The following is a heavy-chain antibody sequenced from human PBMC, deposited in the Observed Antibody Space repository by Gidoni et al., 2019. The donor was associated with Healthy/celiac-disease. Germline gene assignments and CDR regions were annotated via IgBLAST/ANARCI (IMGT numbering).Heavy chain of an antibody. CDR2: INHSGST. Sequence: QVQLQQWGAGLLKPSETLSLTCAVYGGSFSGYYWSWIRQPPGKGLEWIGEINHSGSTNYNPSLKSRVTISVDTSKNQFSLKLSSVTAADTAVYYCARGRKRVPATPRVGYYYYYMDVWGKGTTVTVSS. CDR3: ARGRKRVPATPRVGYYYYYMDV. D-gene: IGHD2-2*01. J-gene: IGHJ6*03. V-gene: IGHV4-34*01. CDR1: GGSFSGYY.